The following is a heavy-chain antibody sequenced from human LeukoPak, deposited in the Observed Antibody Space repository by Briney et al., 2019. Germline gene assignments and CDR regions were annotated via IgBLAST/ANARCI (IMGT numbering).Heavy chain of an antibody. CDR1: GGSISSSSYY. D-gene: IGHD1-26*01. J-gene: IGHJ4*02. CDR2: IYYSGST. V-gene: IGHV4-39*01. Sequence: SEALSLTCIVSGGSISSSSYYWGWIRQPPGKGLEWIGSIYYSGSTYYNPSLKSRVTISVDTSKNQFSLRLSSVTAADTAVYYCARQAFRVGASYYFDYWGQGTLVTVSS. CDR3: ARQAFRVGASYYFDY.